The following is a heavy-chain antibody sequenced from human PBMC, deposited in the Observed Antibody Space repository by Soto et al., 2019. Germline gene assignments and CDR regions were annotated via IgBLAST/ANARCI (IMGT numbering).Heavy chain of an antibody. CDR2: INAGNGNT. CDR1: GYTFTSYA. Sequence: GASVKVSCKASGYTFTSYAMHWVRQAPGQRLEWMGWINAGNGNTKYSQKFQGRVTITRDTSASTAYMELSSLRSEDTAVYYCARGIAAAGTGNWFDPWGQGTLVTVSS. D-gene: IGHD6-13*01. J-gene: IGHJ5*02. CDR3: ARGIAAAGTGNWFDP. V-gene: IGHV1-3*01.